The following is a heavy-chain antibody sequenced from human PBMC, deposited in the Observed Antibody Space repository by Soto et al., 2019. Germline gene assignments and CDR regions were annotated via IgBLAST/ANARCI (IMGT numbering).Heavy chain of an antibody. Sequence: QVQLVESGGGVVQPGRSLRLSCAASGFTFSSYGMHWVRQAPGKGLEWVAVISYDGSNKYYADSVKGRFTISRDNSKNTLYLQMNSLRAEATAVYYCAKDSYIAFDPWGQGTLVTVSS. CDR1: GFTFSSYG. CDR2: ISYDGSNK. J-gene: IGHJ5*02. D-gene: IGHD3-10*01. V-gene: IGHV3-30*18. CDR3: AKDSYIAFDP.